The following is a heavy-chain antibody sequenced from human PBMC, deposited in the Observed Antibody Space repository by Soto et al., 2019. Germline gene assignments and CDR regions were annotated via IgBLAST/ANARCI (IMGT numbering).Heavy chain of an antibody. D-gene: IGHD3-22*01. V-gene: IGHV1-18*01. Sequence: GASVKVSCKASGYTFTSYGISWVRQAPGQGLEWTGWISAYNGNTNYAQKLQGRVTMTTDTSTSTAYMELRSLRSDDTAVYYCARDYYDSSGYSNWFDPWGQGTLVTVSS. CDR2: ISAYNGNT. CDR1: GYTFTSYG. J-gene: IGHJ5*02. CDR3: ARDYYDSSGYSNWFDP.